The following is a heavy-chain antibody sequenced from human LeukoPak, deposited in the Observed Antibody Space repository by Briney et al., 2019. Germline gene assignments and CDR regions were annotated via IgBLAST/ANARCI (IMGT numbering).Heavy chain of an antibody. V-gene: IGHV4-39*01. CDR1: GVSISSSSYY. CDR2: IYYSGST. D-gene: IGHD6-13*01. J-gene: IGHJ4*02. CDR3: ARYRTAAEYYFDY. Sequence: SETLSLTCTVSGVSISSSSYYWGWICQPPGKGLEWIGSIYYSGSTYYNPSLKSRVTISVDTSKNQFSLKLSSVTAADTAVYYCARYRTAAEYYFDYWGQGTLVTVSS.